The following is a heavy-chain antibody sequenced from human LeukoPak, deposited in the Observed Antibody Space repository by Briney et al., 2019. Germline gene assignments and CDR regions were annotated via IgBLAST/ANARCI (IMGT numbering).Heavy chain of an antibody. CDR1: GGSISSYH. D-gene: IGHD6-13*01. J-gene: IGHJ5*02. CDR3: ARDIAAAGGWFDP. CDR2: IYYSGST. Sequence: PSETLSLTCTVSGGSISSYHWSWIRQPPGRGLEWIGYIYYSGSTNYNPSLKSRVTISVETPKNQFSLKLSSVTAADTAVYYCARDIAAAGGWFDPWGQGTLVTVSS. V-gene: IGHV4-59*01.